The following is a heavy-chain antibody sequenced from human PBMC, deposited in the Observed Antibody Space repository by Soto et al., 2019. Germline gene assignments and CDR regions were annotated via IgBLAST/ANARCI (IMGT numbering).Heavy chain of an antibody. CDR1: GGSFSGYY. CDR2: IFYSGST. V-gene: IGHV4-59*01. CDR3: ARTSGWYPKYYFDY. Sequence: SETLSLTCAVYGGSFSGYYWSWIRQPPGKGMEWIGYIFYSGSTNYNPSLKSRVTISVDTSKNQFSLKVSSVTAADTAAYYCARTSGWYPKYYFDYWGQGALVTVSS. J-gene: IGHJ4*02. D-gene: IGHD6-19*01.